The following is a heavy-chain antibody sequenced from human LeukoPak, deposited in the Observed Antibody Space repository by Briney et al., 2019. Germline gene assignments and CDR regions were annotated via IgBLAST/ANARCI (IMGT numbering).Heavy chain of an antibody. CDR2: ISGSGMYT. D-gene: IGHD2-2*01. CDR1: GFTFRSYA. CDR3: AKITGGDRGYCTWTSCNQGGWFDP. V-gene: IGHV3-23*01. Sequence: GGSLRLSCAASGFTFRSYAISWVRQGPGKGLEWVSGISGSGMYTYYADSVKGRFTISRDNSKNTVHLQMNSLRAEDTAVYYCAKITGGDRGYCTWTSCNQGGWFDPWGQGTLVTVSS. J-gene: IGHJ5*02.